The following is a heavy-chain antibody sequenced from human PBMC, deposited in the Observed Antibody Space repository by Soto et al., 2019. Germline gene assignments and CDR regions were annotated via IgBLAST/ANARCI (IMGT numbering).Heavy chain of an antibody. Sequence: QVQLQQWGAGLLKPSETLSLTCAVYGGSFSGYYWTWIRQPPGTGLEWNGEINHSGSTNYNPSLKSRVTISVGTSKNQFSLKLTSVTAADTAVYYCARDKITGLFDYWGQGTLVTVSS. J-gene: IGHJ4*02. CDR3: ARDKITGLFDY. CDR1: GGSFSGYY. V-gene: IGHV4-34*01. CDR2: INHSGST. D-gene: IGHD2-8*02.